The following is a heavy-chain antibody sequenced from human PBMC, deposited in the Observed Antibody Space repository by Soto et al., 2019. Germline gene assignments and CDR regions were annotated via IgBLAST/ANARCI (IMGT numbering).Heavy chain of an antibody. CDR1: GYTFTGYY. CDR3: AKDEVGAVYYYYYGMDV. D-gene: IGHD1-26*01. Sequence: VASVKVSCKASGYTFTGYYMHWVRQAPGQGLEWMGWINPNSGGTNYAQKFQGRFTISRDNSKNTLYLQMNSLRVEDTAVYYCAKDEVGAVYYYYYGMDVWGQGTTVTVSS. CDR2: INPNSGGT. J-gene: IGHJ6*02. V-gene: IGHV1-2*02.